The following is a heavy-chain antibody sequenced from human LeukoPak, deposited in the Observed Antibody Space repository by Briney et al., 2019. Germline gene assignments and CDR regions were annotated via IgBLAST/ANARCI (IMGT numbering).Heavy chain of an antibody. J-gene: IGHJ4*02. D-gene: IGHD5-18*01. CDR2: INHSGST. V-gene: IGHV4-34*01. Sequence: SETLSLTCAVYGGSFIDYYWSWIRQPPGKGLEWIGEINHSGSTNYNPSLKSRVTISVDTSKNQFSLKLSSVTAADTAVYYCARRIGKTAMVDYWGQGTLVTVSS. CDR1: GGSFIDYY. CDR3: ARRIGKTAMVDY.